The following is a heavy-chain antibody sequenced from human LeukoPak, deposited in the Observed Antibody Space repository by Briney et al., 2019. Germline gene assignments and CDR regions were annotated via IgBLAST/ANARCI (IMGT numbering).Heavy chain of an antibody. CDR1: GFTFSDFA. CDR3: KTGALDI. V-gene: IGHV3-49*04. CDR2: IRSKDYGGAT. J-gene: IGHJ3*02. Sequence: GGSLRLSCTTSGFTFSDFAISWVHQAAGKGLEWVGFIRSKDYGGATYYAASVKGRFTITRDDSKGIAYLQMRSLKIEDTAVYCAKTGALDIWGQGTMVTV. D-gene: IGHD4/OR15-4a*01.